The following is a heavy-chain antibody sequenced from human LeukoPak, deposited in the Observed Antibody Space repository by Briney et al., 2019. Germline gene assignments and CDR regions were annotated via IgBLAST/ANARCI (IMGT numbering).Heavy chain of an antibody. V-gene: IGHV3-21*04. CDR2: IGTSSSHI. J-gene: IGHJ5*02. Sequence: GGSLRLSCAASGFTFSAYSMNWVRQAPGKGLEWVSSIGTSSSHIHYADSVKGRFTISRDNSKNTLYLQMNSLRAEDTAVYYCAKDLITMIVVVTPLFDPWGQGTLVTVSS. CDR3: AKDLITMIVVVTPLFDP. D-gene: IGHD3-22*01. CDR1: GFTFSAYS.